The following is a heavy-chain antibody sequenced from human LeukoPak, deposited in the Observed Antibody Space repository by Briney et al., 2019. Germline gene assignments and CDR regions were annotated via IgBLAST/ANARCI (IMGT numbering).Heavy chain of an antibody. CDR1: GFTFSSYG. V-gene: IGHV3-30*18. D-gene: IGHD6-13*01. Sequence: GRSLRLSCAASGFTFSSYGMHWVRQAPGKGLEWVAVISYDGSNKYYADSVKGRFTISRDNSKNTLYLQMNSLRAEDTTVYYCTKPGIAAASTSPNWFDPWGQGTLVTVSS. CDR2: ISYDGSNK. CDR3: TKPGIAAASTSPNWFDP. J-gene: IGHJ5*02.